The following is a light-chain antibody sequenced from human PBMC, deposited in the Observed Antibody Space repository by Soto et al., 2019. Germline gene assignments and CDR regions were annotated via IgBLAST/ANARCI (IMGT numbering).Light chain of an antibody. Sequence: DIQMTQSPSTLSASVGDRVTITCRASQSISSWLAWYHQKPGKAPNLLIYDASSLESGVPSSFSGSGSGTEFTLTISSLQPDDFATYYCQQYNTYPWTFGQGTKVEIK. J-gene: IGKJ1*01. CDR2: DAS. V-gene: IGKV1-5*01. CDR1: QSISSW. CDR3: QQYNTYPWT.